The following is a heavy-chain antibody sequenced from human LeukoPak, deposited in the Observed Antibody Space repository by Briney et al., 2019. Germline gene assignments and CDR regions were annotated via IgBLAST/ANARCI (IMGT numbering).Heavy chain of an antibody. J-gene: IGHJ4*02. CDR3: TRDVHDY. V-gene: IGHV3-7*01. Sequence: GGSLRLSCAASGFTVSSYWMRWVRQAPGKGLEWVATIKQDGSDKYYVDSVKGRFSISRDNAENSLYLQMNSLRAEDTAVYYCTRDVHDYWGQGTLVTVSS. D-gene: IGHD3-10*02. CDR1: GFTVSSYW. CDR2: IKQDGSDK.